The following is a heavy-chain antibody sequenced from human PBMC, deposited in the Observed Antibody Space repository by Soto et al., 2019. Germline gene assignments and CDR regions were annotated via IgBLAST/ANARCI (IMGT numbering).Heavy chain of an antibody. J-gene: IGHJ4*02. V-gene: IGHV3-15*05. CDR1: GFSFSNGG. Sequence: ELQLVESGGGLEKPGGSFSLSVAASGFSFSNGGMSWVRQAPGKGLEWVGRIKSKTDGETTDYAAPVKGRFTISRDDSKNTLYLQMNSLKIEDTAVYYCTTDEWEWGQGTLVTVSS. CDR2: IKSKTDGETT. D-gene: IGHD1-26*01. CDR3: TTDEWE.